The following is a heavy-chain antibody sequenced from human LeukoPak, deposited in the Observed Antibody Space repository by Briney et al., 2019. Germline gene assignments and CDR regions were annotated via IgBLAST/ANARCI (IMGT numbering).Heavy chain of an antibody. D-gene: IGHD1-26*01. CDR2: ISSSSSTI. CDR1: GFTFSSYS. Sequence: PGGSLRLSCAASGFTFSSYSMNWVRQAPGKGLEWVSYISSSSSTIYYADSVKGRFTISRDNAKNSLYLQMNSLRAEDTAVYYCARVNNVWELRGSVAFDIWGQGTMVTVSS. V-gene: IGHV3-48*01. J-gene: IGHJ3*02. CDR3: ARVNNVWELRGSVAFDI.